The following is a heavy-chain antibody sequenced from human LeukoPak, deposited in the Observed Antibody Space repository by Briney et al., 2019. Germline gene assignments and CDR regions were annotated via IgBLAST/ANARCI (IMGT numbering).Heavy chain of an antibody. CDR1: GFTFSSYS. Sequence: PGGSLRLSCAASGFTFSSYSMSWIRQAPGKGLEWVSYISSSGSTIYYADSVKGRFTISRDNAKNSLYLQMNSLRAEDTAVYYCAASGSYSFYYYYGMDVWGQGTTVTVSS. CDR3: AASGSYSFYYYYGMDV. CDR2: ISSSGSTI. D-gene: IGHD1-26*01. J-gene: IGHJ6*02. V-gene: IGHV3-48*04.